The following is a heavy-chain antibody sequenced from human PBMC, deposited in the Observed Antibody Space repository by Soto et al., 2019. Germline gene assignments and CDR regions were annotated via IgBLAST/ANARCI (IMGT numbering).Heavy chain of an antibody. CDR2: ISAYNGNT. V-gene: IGHV1-18*04. CDR3: ARDRYYYGSGSYYISWFDP. D-gene: IGHD3-10*01. J-gene: IGHJ5*02. CDR1: GYTFTSYG. Sequence: ASVKVSCKASGYTFTSYGISWVRQAPGQGLEWMGSISAYNGNTNYAQKLQGRVTMTTDTSTSTAYMELRGLRSDDTAVYYCARDRYYYGSGSYYISWFDPWGQGTLVTVSS.